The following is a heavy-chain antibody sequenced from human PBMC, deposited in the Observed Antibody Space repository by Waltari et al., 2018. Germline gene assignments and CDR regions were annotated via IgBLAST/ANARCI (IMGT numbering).Heavy chain of an antibody. J-gene: IGHJ4*02. Sequence: QVQLQESGPGLVKPSETLSLTCTVSGYSITSGYYWGCIRQPPGKGLEWIGSIYHSGNTYYNPSLKGRLTISVDTSKNQFSLRLSSVTAADTAVYYYARAPMSGAATGTFDFWGLGSLVTVSP. CDR3: ARAPMSGAATGTFDF. V-gene: IGHV4-38-2*02. CDR1: GYSITSGYY. CDR2: IYHSGNT. D-gene: IGHD6-13*01.